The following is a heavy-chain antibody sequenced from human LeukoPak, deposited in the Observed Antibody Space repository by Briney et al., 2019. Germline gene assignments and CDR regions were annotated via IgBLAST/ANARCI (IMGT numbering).Heavy chain of an antibody. Sequence: ASVKVFCKASGYTFIHYYMHWVRQARGQGLEWMGRIDGETGNTRYAQNFQGRVSMTRDTSTSTVYMELSSLRFEDTAVYYCARDPGGNYFGPGTHLAYWGQGALVTVSS. CDR2: IDGETGNT. J-gene: IGHJ4*02. CDR3: ARDPGGNYFGPGTHLAY. V-gene: IGHV1-46*01. D-gene: IGHD3-10*01. CDR1: GYTFIHYY.